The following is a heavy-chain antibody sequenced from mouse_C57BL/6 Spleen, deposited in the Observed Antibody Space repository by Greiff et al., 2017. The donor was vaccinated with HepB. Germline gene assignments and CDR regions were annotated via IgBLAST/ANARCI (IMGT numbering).Heavy chain of an antibody. Sequence: VQLQQSGAELVKPGASVKISCKASGYAFSSYWMNWVKQRPGKGLEWIGQIYPGDGDTNYNGKFKGKATLTADKSSSTAYMQLSSLTSEDSAVYCCARASNWDYAMDYWGQGTSVTVSS. CDR3: ARASNWDYAMDY. CDR1: GYAFSSYW. J-gene: IGHJ4*01. V-gene: IGHV1-80*01. D-gene: IGHD4-1*01. CDR2: IYPGDGDT.